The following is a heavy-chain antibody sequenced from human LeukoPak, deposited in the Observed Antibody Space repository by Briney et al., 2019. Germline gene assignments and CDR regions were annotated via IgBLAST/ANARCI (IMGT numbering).Heavy chain of an antibody. V-gene: IGHV1-2*02. CDR2: INPNSGGT. J-gene: IGHJ3*02. CDR1: GYTFSDYY. D-gene: IGHD3-10*01. CDR3: ARNSWFGESSDAFDM. Sequence: ASVKVSCKASGYTFSDYYMHWMRQAPGQGLEWMGWINPNSGGTNYAQKFQGRVTMTRDTSISTAYMEMSRLRSDDTAVYYCARNSWFGESSDAFDMWGQGTMVTVSS.